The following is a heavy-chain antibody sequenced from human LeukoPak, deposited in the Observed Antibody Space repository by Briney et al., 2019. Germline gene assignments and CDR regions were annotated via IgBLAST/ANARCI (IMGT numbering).Heavy chain of an antibody. CDR1: GFTFSNYW. CDR3: AKDQDSYYDILTGYSTLGAFDI. V-gene: IGHV3-7*03. CDR2: IKPDESEK. D-gene: IGHD3-9*01. Sequence: GGSLRLSCAASGFTFSNYWMTWVRQAPGKGLEWVANIKPDESEKYYVGSVKGRFTISRDNAKNSLYLQMNSLRAEDTAVYYCAKDQDSYYDILTGYSTLGAFDIWGQGTMVTVSS. J-gene: IGHJ3*02.